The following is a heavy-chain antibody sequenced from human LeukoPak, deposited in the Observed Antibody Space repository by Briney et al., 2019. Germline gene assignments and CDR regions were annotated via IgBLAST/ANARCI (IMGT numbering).Heavy chain of an antibody. CDR3: ARETVTAPNYYYYMDV. CDR2: IIPIFGTA. V-gene: IGHV1-69*05. D-gene: IGHD4-11*01. Sequence: GASVKVSCKASGGTFSSYAISWVRQAPGQGLEWMGGIIPIFGTANYAQKFQGRVTITTDESTSTAYMELSSLRSEDTAVYYCARETVTAPNYYYYMDVWGKGTTVTVSS. J-gene: IGHJ6*03. CDR1: GGTFSSYA.